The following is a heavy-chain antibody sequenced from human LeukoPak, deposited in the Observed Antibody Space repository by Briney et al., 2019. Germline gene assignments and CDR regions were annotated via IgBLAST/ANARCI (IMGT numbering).Heavy chain of an antibody. V-gene: IGHV3-7*03. CDR3: TSGDYVDY. CDR2: INQDGNDK. D-gene: IGHD4-17*01. CDR1: GFTFSTYL. Sequence: GGSLRLSCAASGFTFSTYLMNWVRQAPGKGLEWLANINQDGNDKYYVDSVRGRFTISRDNAKRSLYLQMSSLRAEDTAVYFCTSGDYVDYWGQGTLVTVSS. J-gene: IGHJ4*02.